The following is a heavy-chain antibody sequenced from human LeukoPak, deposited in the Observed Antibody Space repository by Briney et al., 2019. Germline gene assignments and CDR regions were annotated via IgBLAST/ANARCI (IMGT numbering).Heavy chain of an antibody. CDR3: AKEYSSGWSRFDY. V-gene: IGHV1-2*02. J-gene: IGHJ4*02. Sequence: ASVKVSCKASGYTFTVYYIHWVRQAPGQGLEWMGWINPNSGGKNYAQKFQGRVTMTRDTSISTAYMELSRLISDDTAVYYCAKEYSSGWSRFDYWGQGTLVTVSS. CDR2: INPNSGGK. CDR1: GYTFTVYY. D-gene: IGHD6-19*01.